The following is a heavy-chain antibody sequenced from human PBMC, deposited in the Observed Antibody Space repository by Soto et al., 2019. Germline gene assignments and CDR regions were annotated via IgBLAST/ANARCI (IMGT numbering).Heavy chain of an antibody. D-gene: IGHD3-16*02. CDR3: ARAGYRAVWHFDY. CDR2: IYYSGST. J-gene: IGHJ4*02. Sequence: PSETLSLTCTVSGGSISSGGYYWSWIRQHPGKGLEWIGYIYYSGSTYYNPSLKSRVTISVDTSKNQFSLKLSSVTAADTAVYYCARAGYRAVWHFDYWGQGTLVTVSS. V-gene: IGHV4-31*03. CDR1: GGSISSGGYY.